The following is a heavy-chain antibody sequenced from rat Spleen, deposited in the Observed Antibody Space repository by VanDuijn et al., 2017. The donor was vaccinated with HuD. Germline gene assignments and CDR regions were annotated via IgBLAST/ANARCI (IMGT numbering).Heavy chain of an antibody. V-gene: IGHV5-20*01. D-gene: IGHD1-5*01. Sequence: EVQLAESGGGLVQPGRSLKLSCAASGFTFSDYYMAWVRQAPTKGLEWVASISYDGGSTYYRDSVKGRFTISRDNAKSSLYLQMDSLRSEDTATYYCTTDPGEVQDYYVMDAWGQGASVTVSS. CDR2: ISYDGGST. J-gene: IGHJ4*01. CDR1: GFTFSDYY. CDR3: TTDPGEVQDYYVMDA.